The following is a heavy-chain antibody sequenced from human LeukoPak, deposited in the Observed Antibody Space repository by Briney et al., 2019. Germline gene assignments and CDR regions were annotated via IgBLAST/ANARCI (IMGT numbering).Heavy chain of an antibody. CDR1: GYTFTSYD. V-gene: IGHV1-8*03. Sequence: ASVKVSCKASGYTFTSYDINWVRQAPGQGLEWMGWMNPNSGNTGYAQKFQGRVTITRDTSISTAYMELSSLRSEDTAVYYCARLPMAARRILAFDYWGQGTLVTVSS. J-gene: IGHJ4*02. CDR2: MNPNSGNT. D-gene: IGHD6-6*01. CDR3: ARLPMAARRILAFDY.